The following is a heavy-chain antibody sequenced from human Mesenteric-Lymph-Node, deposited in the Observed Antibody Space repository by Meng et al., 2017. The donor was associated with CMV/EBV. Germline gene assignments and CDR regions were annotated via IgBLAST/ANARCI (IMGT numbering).Heavy chain of an antibody. D-gene: IGHD1-1*01. CDR3: ARDLLPYGTDS. J-gene: IGHJ5*01. CDR2: IYYSGST. CDR1: GDSISYNYF. Sequence: SETLSLTCTVSGDSISYNYFWGWIRQPPGKGLEWIGNIYYSGSTYYNPSLKSRVTISVDTSKNHFSLNLSSVTASDTAFYFCARDLLPYGTDSWGQGTLVTVSS. V-gene: IGHV4-39*02.